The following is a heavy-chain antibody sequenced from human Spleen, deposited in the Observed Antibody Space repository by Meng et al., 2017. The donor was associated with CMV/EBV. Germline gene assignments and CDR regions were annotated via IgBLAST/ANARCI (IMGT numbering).Heavy chain of an antibody. D-gene: IGHD3-3*01. J-gene: IGHJ3*02. CDR2: IYYSGNT. CDR1: GGSISSYY. Sequence: SETLSLTCSVSGGSISSYYWSWMRKPPGKGLEWIGYIYYSGNTNYNPSLKSRVTISTDRSKNQFSLKLRSVTAADTAVYYCARDTENDFNAFDIWGRGTMVTVSS. V-gene: IGHV4-59*01. CDR3: ARDTENDFNAFDI.